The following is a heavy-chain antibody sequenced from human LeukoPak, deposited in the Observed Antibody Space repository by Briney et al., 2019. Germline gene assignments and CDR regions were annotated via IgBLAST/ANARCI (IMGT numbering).Heavy chain of an antibody. V-gene: IGHV1-46*01. D-gene: IGHD3-16*01. CDR2: INPSGDST. CDR1: GYTFTINH. Sequence: ASVTVSCKASGYTFTINHIHWVRQAPGQGLEWMGVINPSGDSTTYAQNFQSRVTMTRDTSTSTVYMELRSLRSEDTAIYYCAKLATSDTGETYWGQGTLVTVSS. CDR3: AKLATSDTGETY. J-gene: IGHJ4*02.